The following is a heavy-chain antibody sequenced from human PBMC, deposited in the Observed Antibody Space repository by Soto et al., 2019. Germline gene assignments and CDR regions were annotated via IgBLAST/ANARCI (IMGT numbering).Heavy chain of an antibody. CDR2: IYIGGST. CDR1: GFSVSSNY. V-gene: IGHV3-66*01. J-gene: IGHJ6*02. CDR3: ARVSGTGTTHGMDV. Sequence: EVQVVESGGGLVQPGGSLRLSCAASGFSVSSNYMTWVRQAPGKGLEWVSVIYIGGSTYYADSVKGRFTISRDNSKIMLYLQMDSLRVEDTAVYYCARVSGTGTTHGMDVWGQGTTVTVSS. D-gene: IGHD1-7*01.